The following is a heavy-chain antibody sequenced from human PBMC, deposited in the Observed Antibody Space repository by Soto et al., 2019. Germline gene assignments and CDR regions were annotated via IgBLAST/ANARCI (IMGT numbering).Heavy chain of an antibody. CDR1: GYTFTSYG. D-gene: IGHD1-26*01. CDR3: ARASGSSYWFVS. CDR2: ISAYNGNT. J-gene: IGHJ5*01. Sequence: QVQLVQSGAEVKKPGASVKVSCKASGYTFTSYGIIWVRQAPGQGLEWMGWISAYNGNTNYAQKLQGRVTMTTDTSTRTAYMEPSCLRSDGTAMYFCARASGSSYWFVSWVQGTLVTVSS. V-gene: IGHV1-18*01.